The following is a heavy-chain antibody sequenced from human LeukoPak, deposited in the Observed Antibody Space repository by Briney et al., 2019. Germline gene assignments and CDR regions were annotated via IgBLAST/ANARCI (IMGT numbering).Heavy chain of an antibody. CDR2: ISGSGGST. J-gene: IGHJ3*02. CDR3: AKDYYGHVLYGSGSYTSLDAFDI. V-gene: IGHV3-23*01. D-gene: IGHD3-10*01. CDR1: GFTFSDYY. Sequence: GGSLRLSCAASGFTFSDYYMSWIRQAPGKGLEWVSAISGSGGSTYYADSVKGRFTISRDNSKNTLYLQMNSLRAEDTAVYYCAKDYYGHVLYGSGSYTSLDAFDIWGQGTMVTVYS.